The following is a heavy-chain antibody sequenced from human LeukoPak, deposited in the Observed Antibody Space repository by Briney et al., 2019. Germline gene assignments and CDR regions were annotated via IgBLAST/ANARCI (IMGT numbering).Heavy chain of an antibody. Sequence: SETLSLTCTVSGGSISSYYWSWIRQPPGKGLEWIGYLYDSGSANYSPFLKSRVTISLDTSKNQFSLKLTSVTAADTAVYYCARHGGSWTFDIWGQGTMVSVSS. J-gene: IGHJ3*02. V-gene: IGHV4-59*01. CDR3: ARHGGSWTFDI. D-gene: IGHD6-13*01. CDR1: GGSISSYY. CDR2: LYDSGSA.